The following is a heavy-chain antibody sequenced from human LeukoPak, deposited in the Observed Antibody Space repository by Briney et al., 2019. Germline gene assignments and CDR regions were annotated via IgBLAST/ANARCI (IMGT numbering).Heavy chain of an antibody. CDR1: GYTFTAYY. Sequence: ASVKVSCKASGYTFTAYYMHWVRQAPGQGLEWMGWINPNSGGSDYAQKFQGRVTMTRDTSISTAYMELSSLRSDDTAMYYCARHGSGSCGYWGQGTLVTVSS. D-gene: IGHD3-10*01. V-gene: IGHV1-2*02. J-gene: IGHJ4*02. CDR2: INPNSGGS. CDR3: ARHGSGSCGY.